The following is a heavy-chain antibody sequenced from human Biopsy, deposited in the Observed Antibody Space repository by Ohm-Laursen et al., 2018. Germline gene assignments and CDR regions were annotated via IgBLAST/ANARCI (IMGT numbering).Heavy chain of an antibody. CDR3: ARHDGNGPFALDS. Sequence: PSQTLSLTCTVSGGSISSGSNYWAWIRQPPGKGLEWIGSVYHSGTTYYSPSLKSRVTISVDTSKNQLSLKVTSVTAADTAAYYCARHDGNGPFALDSWGQGILVTVSS. CDR2: VYHSGTT. J-gene: IGHJ4*02. CDR1: GGSISSGSNY. D-gene: IGHD5-24*01. V-gene: IGHV4-39*01.